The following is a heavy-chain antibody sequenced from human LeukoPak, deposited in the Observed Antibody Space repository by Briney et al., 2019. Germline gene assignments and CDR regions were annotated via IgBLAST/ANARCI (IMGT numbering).Heavy chain of an antibody. CDR2: INPNSGGT. CDR3: ARVKTAIFGVETGAFDI. D-gene: IGHD3-3*01. V-gene: IGHV1-2*02. CDR1: GYTFIGYY. J-gene: IGHJ3*02. Sequence: ASVKVSCKASGYTFIGYYMHWVRQAPGQGLEWMGWINPNSGGTNYAQKFQGRVTMTRDTSISTAYMELSRLKSDDTAVYYCARVKTAIFGVETGAFDIWGQGTMVTVSS.